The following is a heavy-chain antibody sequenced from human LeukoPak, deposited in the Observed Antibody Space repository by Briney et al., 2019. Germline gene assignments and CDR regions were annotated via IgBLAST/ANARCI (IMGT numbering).Heavy chain of an antibody. CDR2: ISAYNGNT. CDR3: ARDRNVASIGAAND. D-gene: IGHD2-15*01. CDR1: GYTFTSYG. V-gene: IGHV1-18*01. J-gene: IGHJ4*02. Sequence: GASVKVSCKASGYTFTSYGISWVRQAPGQGLEWMGWISAYNGNTNYAQKLQGRVTMTTDTSTSTAYMELRSLRSDDTAVYYCARDRNVASIGAANDWGQGTLVTVSS.